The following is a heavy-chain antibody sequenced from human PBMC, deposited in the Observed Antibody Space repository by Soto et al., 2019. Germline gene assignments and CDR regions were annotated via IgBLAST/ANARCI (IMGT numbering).Heavy chain of an antibody. J-gene: IGHJ4*02. Sequence: SETLSLTCTVSGGSISSSSYYWGWIRQPPGKGLEWIGSIYYSGSTYYNPSLKSRVTISVDTSKNQFSLKLSSVTAADTAVYYCARRGYSYGYPDYFDYWGQGTLVTVS. D-gene: IGHD5-18*01. CDR3: ARRGYSYGYPDYFDY. CDR1: GGSISSSSYY. V-gene: IGHV4-39*01. CDR2: IYYSGST.